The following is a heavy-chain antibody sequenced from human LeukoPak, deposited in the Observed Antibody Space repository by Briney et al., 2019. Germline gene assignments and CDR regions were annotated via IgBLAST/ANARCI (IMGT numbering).Heavy chain of an antibody. CDR2: IDPNSGGT. J-gene: IGHJ3*01. CDR1: GYTFTGCY. Sequence: ASVKVSCKASGYTFTGCYMHWVRQAPGQGLEWMGWIDPNSGGTRFAQKFQGRVTMTRDMSTSTAYMQLSRLTSDDTAIYYCARGGYTYGLNDPFDLWGQGTMVTASS. D-gene: IGHD5-18*01. V-gene: IGHV1-2*02. CDR3: ARGGYTYGLNDPFDL.